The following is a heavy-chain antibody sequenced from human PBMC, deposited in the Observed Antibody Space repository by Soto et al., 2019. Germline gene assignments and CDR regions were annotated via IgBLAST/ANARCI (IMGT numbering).Heavy chain of an antibody. CDR3: ARDHSSGYYYVDNAFDI. J-gene: IGHJ3*02. CDR1: GFTFSSYA. V-gene: IGHV3-30-3*01. Sequence: GGSLRLSCAASGFTFSSYAMHWVRQAPGKGLEWVAVISYDGSNKYYADSVKGRFTISRDNSKNTLYLQMNSLRAEDTAVYYCARDHSSGYYYVDNAFDIWGQGTMVTVSS. CDR2: ISYDGSNK. D-gene: IGHD3-22*01.